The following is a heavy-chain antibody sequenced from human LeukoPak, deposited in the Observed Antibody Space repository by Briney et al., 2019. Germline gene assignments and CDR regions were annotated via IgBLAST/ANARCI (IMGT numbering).Heavy chain of an antibody. CDR2: ISPDGSST. Sequence: GGSLRLSCAASGFTFSNYWMHWVRQAPGKGLVWVSRISPDGSSTSYGDSVKGRFTISRDNAKNTLYLQMNSLRAEDTAVYYCARLGYSSGWYQFKGYWGQGTLVTVSS. D-gene: IGHD6-19*01. CDR3: ARLGYSSGWYQFKGY. J-gene: IGHJ4*02. V-gene: IGHV3-74*01. CDR1: GFTFSNYW.